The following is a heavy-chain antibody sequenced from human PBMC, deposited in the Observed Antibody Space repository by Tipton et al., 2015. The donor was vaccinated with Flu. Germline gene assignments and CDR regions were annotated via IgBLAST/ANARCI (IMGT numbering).Heavy chain of an antibody. V-gene: IGHV3-7*01. D-gene: IGHD4/OR15-4a*01. Sequence: SLRLSCAASGFTLSSYWMSWVRQAPGKGLEWVANINQDANEIYYVDSVKGRFTISRDNTKNSLYLQMNGLRAKDTAVYYCARAIGAASSHWGQGTLVTVSS. CDR3: ARAIGAASSH. CDR1: GFTLSSYW. J-gene: IGHJ4*02. CDR2: INQDANEI.